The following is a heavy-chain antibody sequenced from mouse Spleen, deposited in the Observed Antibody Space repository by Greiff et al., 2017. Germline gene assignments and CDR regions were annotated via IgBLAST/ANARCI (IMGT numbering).Heavy chain of an antibody. CDR3: ARGGDVRYFDY. V-gene: IGHV1-19*01. D-gene: IGHD3-3*01. J-gene: IGHJ2*01. CDR1: GYTFTDYY. Sequence: EVQLQQSGPVLVKPGASVKMSCKASGYTFTDYYMNWVKQSHGKSLEWIGVINPYNGGTSYNQKFKGKATLTVDKSSSTAYMELNSLTSEDSAVYYCARGGDVRYFDYWGQGTTLTVSS. CDR2: INPYNGGT.